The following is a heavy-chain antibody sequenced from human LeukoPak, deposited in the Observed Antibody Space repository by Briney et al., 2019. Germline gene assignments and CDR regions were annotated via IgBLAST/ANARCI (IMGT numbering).Heavy chain of an antibody. V-gene: IGHV4-61*01. J-gene: IGHJ3*02. CDR3: ARGTLSRDAFDI. CDR1: GGSVSSGSYY. CDR2: IYYSGST. D-gene: IGHD3-10*01. Sequence: SETLSLTCTVSGGSVSSGSYYWSWIRQPPGKGLEWIGYIYYSGSTNYNPSLKSRVTISVDTSKNQFSLKLSSVTAADTAVYYCARGTLSRDAFDIWGQGTMVTASS.